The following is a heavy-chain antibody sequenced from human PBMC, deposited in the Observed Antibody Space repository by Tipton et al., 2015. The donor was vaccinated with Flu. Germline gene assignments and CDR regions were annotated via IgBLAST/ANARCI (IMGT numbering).Heavy chain of an antibody. CDR2: IYHSGST. CDR1: GYSISSGYY. J-gene: IGHJ4*02. D-gene: IGHD5-18*01. V-gene: IGHV4-38-2*02. CDR3: ARDNPLGQLWLGDYFDY. Sequence: TLSLTCAVSGYSISSGYYWGWIRQPPGKGLEWIGSIYHSGSTYYNPSLKSQVTISVDTSKNQFSLKLSSVTAADTAVYYCARDNPLGQLWLGDYFDYWGQGTLVTVSS.